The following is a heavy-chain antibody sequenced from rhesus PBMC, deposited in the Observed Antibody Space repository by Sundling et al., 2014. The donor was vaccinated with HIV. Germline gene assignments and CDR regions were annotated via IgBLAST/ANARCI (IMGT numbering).Heavy chain of an antibody. CDR2: ISGSAGNT. V-gene: IGHV4-173*01. D-gene: IGHD1-44*01. CDR1: GDSIRSTF. Sequence: QVQLQESGPVVVKPSETLSLTCAVSGDSIRSTFWSWIRQPPGKGLEWIGHISGSAGNTDYNPSLKSRVTISTDTSKNQFSLKLSSVTAADTAVYYCATRRSMKLWGLDSWGQGVVVTVSS. CDR3: ATRRSMKLWGLDS. J-gene: IGHJ6*01.